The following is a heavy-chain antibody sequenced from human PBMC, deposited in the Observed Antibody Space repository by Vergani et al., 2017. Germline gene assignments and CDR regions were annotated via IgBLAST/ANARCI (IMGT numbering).Heavy chain of an antibody. J-gene: IGHJ4*02. D-gene: IGHD5-12*01. CDR1: GGTFSSYA. Sequence: QVQLVQSGAEVKKPGSSVKVSCKASGGTFSSYAISWVRQAPGQGLEWMGGIIPIFGTPNSAQKFQGRVTITADESTSTASMELSSLRSEATAVYYCAGGFWRGYDWRVGDYWGQGTLGTVSS. CDR3: AGGFWRGYDWRVGDY. CDR2: IIPIFGTP. V-gene: IGHV1-69*01.